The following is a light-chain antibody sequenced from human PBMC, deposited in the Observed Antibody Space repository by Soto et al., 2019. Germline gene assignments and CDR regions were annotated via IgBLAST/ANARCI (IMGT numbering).Light chain of an antibody. V-gene: IGKV1-5*03. CDR2: KAS. Sequence: DIQMTQSPSTLSASVGDRVTITCRASQSISSWLAWYQQKPGKATKLLMYKASSLESGVPSRFSGSGSGTEFTLTISSLQPDDFATYYCQQYNSYSRTFGQGTKVEIK. CDR1: QSISSW. J-gene: IGKJ1*01. CDR3: QQYNSYSRT.